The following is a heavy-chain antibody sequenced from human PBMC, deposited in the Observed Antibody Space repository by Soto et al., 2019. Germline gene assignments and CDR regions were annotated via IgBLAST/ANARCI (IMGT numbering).Heavy chain of an antibody. CDR2: IIPIFGTA. Sequence: QVQLVQSGAEVKKPGSSVKVSCKASGGTFSSYAISWVRQAPGQGLEWMGGIIPIFGTANYAQKFQGRVTMPADEATSTAYMELSSLRSEDPAVYCCATGESDPWFDPWGQGTLVTVSS. D-gene: IGHD2-21*02. V-gene: IGHV1-69*12. CDR1: GGTFSSYA. J-gene: IGHJ5*02. CDR3: ATGESDPWFDP.